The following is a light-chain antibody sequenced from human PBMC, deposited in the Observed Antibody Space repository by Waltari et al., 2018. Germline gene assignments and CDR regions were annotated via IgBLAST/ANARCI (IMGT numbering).Light chain of an antibody. V-gene: IGLV1-47*01. Sequence: QSLLTQPPSATATPGQRVTISCSGSSSTVEINYVYWYQQLPGTAPKLLIYMNNQRPSGVPDRFSGSKSGTSASLAISGLRSEDEADYYCATWDVSLSGWVFGGGTKLTVL. CDR1: SSTVEINY. J-gene: IGLJ3*02. CDR2: MNN. CDR3: ATWDVSLSGWV.